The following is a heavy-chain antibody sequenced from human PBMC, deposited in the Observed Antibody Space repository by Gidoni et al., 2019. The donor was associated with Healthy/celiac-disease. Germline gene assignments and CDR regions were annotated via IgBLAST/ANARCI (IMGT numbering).Heavy chain of an antibody. Sequence: EVQLLESGGGLVQPGGSLRLSCAASAFTFTNYAMSWVRQAPGKGLEWVSAISGSGGSTYYADSLKGRFTISRDNSKNTLYLQMNSLRAEDTAVYYCAKEKYYYGSGSLIFDYWGQGTLVTVSS. D-gene: IGHD3-10*01. CDR3: AKEKYYYGSGSLIFDY. J-gene: IGHJ4*02. CDR2: ISGSGGST. V-gene: IGHV3-23*01. CDR1: AFTFTNYA.